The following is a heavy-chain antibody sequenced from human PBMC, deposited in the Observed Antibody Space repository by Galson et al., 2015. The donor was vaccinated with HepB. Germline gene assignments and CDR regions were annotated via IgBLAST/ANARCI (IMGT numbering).Heavy chain of an antibody. CDR2: ISYDGSNK. J-gene: IGHJ4*02. Sequence: SLRLSCAASGFTFSSYGMHWVRQAPGKGLEWVAVISYDGSNKYYADSVKGRFTISRDNSKNTLYLQMNSLRAEDTAVYYCAKEGAVAGTFDYWGQGTLVTVSS. V-gene: IGHV3-30*18. CDR1: GFTFSSYG. D-gene: IGHD6-19*01. CDR3: AKEGAVAGTFDY.